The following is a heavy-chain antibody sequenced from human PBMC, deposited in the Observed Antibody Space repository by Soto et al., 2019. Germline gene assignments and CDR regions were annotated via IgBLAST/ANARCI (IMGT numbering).Heavy chain of an antibody. CDR1: GFTFSSYA. D-gene: IGHD3-10*01. CDR3: AKDLWKYYYGSGSSFYGMDV. J-gene: IGHJ6*02. Sequence: SLRLSCAASGFTFSSYAMSWVRQAPGKRLEWVSAISGSGGSTYYADSVKGRFTISRDNSKNTLYLQMNSLRAEDTAVYYCAKDLWKYYYGSGSSFYGMDVWGQGTTVTVSS. CDR2: ISGSGGST. V-gene: IGHV3-23*01.